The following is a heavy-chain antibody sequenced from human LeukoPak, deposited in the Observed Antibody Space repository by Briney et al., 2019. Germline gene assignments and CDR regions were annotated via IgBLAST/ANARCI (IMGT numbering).Heavy chain of an antibody. Sequence: GESLKISCQGSRNSFSSYWIDWVRQMPGKGLEWVGIIYPGDSDTRCSPSFQGQVTISADKSTSTAYLQWSSLKASDTAMYYCARSRGHGYNLGFDIWGQGTMVTV. J-gene: IGHJ3*02. CDR1: RNSFSSYW. D-gene: IGHD5-24*01. V-gene: IGHV5-51*01. CDR3: ARSRGHGYNLGFDI. CDR2: IYPGDSDT.